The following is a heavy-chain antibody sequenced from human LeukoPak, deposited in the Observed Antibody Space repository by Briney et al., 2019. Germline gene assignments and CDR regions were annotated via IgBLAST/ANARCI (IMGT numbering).Heavy chain of an antibody. J-gene: IGHJ4*02. V-gene: IGHV4-39*01. Sequence: SETLSLTCTVSGGSISSSSYYWGWIRQPPGKGLERIGSIYYSGSTYYNPSLKSRVTISVDTSKNQFSLKLSSVTAADTAVYYCARHTRGSVGVPFDYWGQGTLVTVSS. CDR3: ARHTRGSVGVPFDY. CDR2: IYYSGST. CDR1: GGSISSSSYY. D-gene: IGHD1-26*01.